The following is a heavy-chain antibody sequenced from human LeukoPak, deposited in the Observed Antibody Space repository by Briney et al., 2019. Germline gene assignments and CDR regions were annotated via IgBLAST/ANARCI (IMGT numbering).Heavy chain of an antibody. CDR1: GGSISSYY. J-gene: IGHJ4*02. V-gene: IGHV4-59*08. Sequence: PSETLSLTCTVSGGSISSYYWSWIRQPPGKGLEWIGYIYYSGSTNYNPSLKSRVTISVDTSKNQFSLKLSSVTAADTAVYYCARVGYSSGWYVFYYFDYWGQGTLVTVSS. CDR3: ARVGYSSGWYVFYYFDY. CDR2: IYYSGST. D-gene: IGHD6-19*01.